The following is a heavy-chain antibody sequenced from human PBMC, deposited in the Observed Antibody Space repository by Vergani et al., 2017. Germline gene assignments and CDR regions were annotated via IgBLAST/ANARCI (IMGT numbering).Heavy chain of an antibody. CDR3: ARVAYYYDSSGDTWLPNYYYYYMDV. D-gene: IGHD3-22*01. J-gene: IGHJ6*03. CDR2: IYYSGST. Sequence: QLQLQESGPGLVTPSETLSLTCTVSCGSISSSSYYWGWIRQPPGKGLEWIGSIYYSGSTHYNPSLKSRVTISVDTCKNHFSLKLSSVTAEDTAVFYCARVAYYYDSSGDTWLPNYYYYYMDVWGKGTTVTVSS. CDR1: CGSISSSSYY. V-gene: IGHV4-39*07.